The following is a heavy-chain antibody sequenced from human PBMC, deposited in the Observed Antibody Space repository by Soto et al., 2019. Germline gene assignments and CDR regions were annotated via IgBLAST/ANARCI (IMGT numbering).Heavy chain of an antibody. D-gene: IGHD3-10*01. Sequence: PGESLKISCKGSGYTFSKYWIGWVRQTPGKGLEWMGMIYPGDSDARYSPSFEGQVTFSADKSISTAYLQWSSLKASGTAIYYCARQGGEYNTMSDYWGQGTLVTVSS. J-gene: IGHJ4*02. V-gene: IGHV5-51*01. CDR2: IYPGDSDA. CDR1: GYTFSKYW. CDR3: ARQGGEYNTMSDY.